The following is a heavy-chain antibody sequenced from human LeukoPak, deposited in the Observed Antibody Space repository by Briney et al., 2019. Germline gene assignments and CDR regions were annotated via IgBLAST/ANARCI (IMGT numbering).Heavy chain of an antibody. V-gene: IGHV4-39*07. CDR2: LNYSGTT. CDR1: GGSISGSTSY. J-gene: IGHJ6*03. Sequence: SETLSLTCTVSGGSISGSTSYWGWIRQSPGKGLEWIGLLNYSGTTYYNPSFKSRVTISVDTSKNQFSLKLSSVTAADTAVYYCARAVRGYDYVWGSYRRDDYYYMDVWGKGTTVTVSS. D-gene: IGHD3-16*02. CDR3: ARAVRGYDYVWGSYRRDDYYYMDV.